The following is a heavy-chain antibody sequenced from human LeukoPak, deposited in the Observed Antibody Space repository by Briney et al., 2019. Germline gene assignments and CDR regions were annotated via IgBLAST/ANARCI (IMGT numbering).Heavy chain of an antibody. Sequence: SETLSLTCSVSGGSISGRRYYWGWIRQPPGKGLEWIGYIYYSGSTNYNPSLKSRVTISVDTSKNQFSLKLSSVTAADTAVYYCARYDFWSGCHDYWGQGTLVTVSS. J-gene: IGHJ4*02. CDR1: GGSISGRRYY. D-gene: IGHD3-3*01. CDR2: IYYSGST. CDR3: ARYDFWSGCHDY. V-gene: IGHV4-61*05.